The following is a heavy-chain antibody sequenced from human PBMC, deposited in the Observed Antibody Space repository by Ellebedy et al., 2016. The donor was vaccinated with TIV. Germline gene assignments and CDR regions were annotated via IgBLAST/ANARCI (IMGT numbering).Heavy chain of an antibody. Sequence: MPSETLSLTCAVYGGSFSGYYWSWVRQTPGKGLEWIGEINHSGSINYNPSLKSRATISLDTSKTQFSLKMTSVTAADTAVYYCARDLTTVTFHGMDVWGQGTTVTVSS. V-gene: IGHV4-34*01. D-gene: IGHD4-17*01. CDR1: GGSFSGYY. J-gene: IGHJ6*02. CDR3: ARDLTTVTFHGMDV. CDR2: INHSGSI.